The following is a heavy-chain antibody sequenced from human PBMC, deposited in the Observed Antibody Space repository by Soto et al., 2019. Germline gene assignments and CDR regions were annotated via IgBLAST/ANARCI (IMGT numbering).Heavy chain of an antibody. V-gene: IGHV5-10-1*04. Sequence: GESLKISCKGSGYSFNNYCINWVRQMPGKGLEWMGKIDPRDSYTNYSPSFQGQVTISVDKYINTAYLEWSRLEASDTAIFYCARSYGSGTPLPFFDFWGQGTLVTISS. CDR3: ARSYGSGTPLPFFDF. CDR2: IDPRDSYT. CDR1: GYSFNNYC. D-gene: IGHD3-10*01. J-gene: IGHJ4*02.